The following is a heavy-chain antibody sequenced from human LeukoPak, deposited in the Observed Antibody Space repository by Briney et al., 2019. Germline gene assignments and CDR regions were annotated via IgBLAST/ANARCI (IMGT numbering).Heavy chain of an antibody. J-gene: IGHJ5*02. Sequence: SETLSLTCAVYGGSFSGYYWSWIRQPPGKGQEWIGDINHSGSTNYNPSLKSRVTISVDTSKNQFSLKLSSVTAADTAVYYCARHDEGSGSYYVYRANWFDPWGQGTLVTVSS. CDR1: GGSFSGYY. D-gene: IGHD3-10*01. CDR3: ARHDEGSGSYYVYRANWFDP. V-gene: IGHV4-34*01. CDR2: INHSGST.